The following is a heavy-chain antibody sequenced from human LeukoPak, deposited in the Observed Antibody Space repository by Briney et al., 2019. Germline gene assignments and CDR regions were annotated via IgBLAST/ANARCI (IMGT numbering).Heavy chain of an antibody. CDR3: VRDARYVPDY. CDR2: IYSDGSNT. J-gene: IGHJ4*02. Sequence: GGSLRLSCEASGFTFSSYWMHWVRQAPGKGLVWVSRIYSDGSNTIYADSVKGRFTISRDKAKNTLYLQMNSLRAEDTAVYYCVRDARYVPDYWGQGTLVTVSS. CDR1: GFTFSSYW. D-gene: IGHD2-2*01. V-gene: IGHV3-74*01.